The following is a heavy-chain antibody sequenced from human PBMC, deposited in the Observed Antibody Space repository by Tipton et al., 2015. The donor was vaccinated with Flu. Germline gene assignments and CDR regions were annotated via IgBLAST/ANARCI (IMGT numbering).Heavy chain of an antibody. CDR2: IWFDGSDK. D-gene: IGHD4-17*01. CDR3: ARGLTTVYAFDI. CDR1: GFTFSSYG. J-gene: IGHJ3*02. Sequence: QVQLVQSGGAVVQPGRSLRLSCAASGFTFSSYGMHWVRQAPGKGLEWVAVIWFDGSDKYYADSVKGRFTISRDNSKNTLYLQINSLRAEDTAVYYCARGLTTVYAFDIWDQGTMVTVSS. V-gene: IGHV3-33*01.